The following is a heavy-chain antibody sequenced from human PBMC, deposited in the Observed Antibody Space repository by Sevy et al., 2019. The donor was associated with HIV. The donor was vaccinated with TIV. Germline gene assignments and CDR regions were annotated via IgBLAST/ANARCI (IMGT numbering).Heavy chain of an antibody. J-gene: IGHJ3*02. CDR3: ARGSVRGLILGCAFDI. CDR2: INHSGST. D-gene: IGHD3-10*01. Sequence: SEILSLTCAVYGGSFSGYYWSWIRQPPGKGLEWIGEINHSGSTNYNPSFKSRVTISVDTSKNQFSLKLSSVTAADTAVYYCARGSVRGLILGCAFDIWGQGTMVTVSS. CDR1: GGSFSGYY. V-gene: IGHV4-34*01.